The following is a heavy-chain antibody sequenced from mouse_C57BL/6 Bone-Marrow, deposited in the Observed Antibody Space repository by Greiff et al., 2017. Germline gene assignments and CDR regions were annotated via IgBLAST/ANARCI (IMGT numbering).Heavy chain of an antibody. J-gene: IGHJ3*01. Sequence: VQLQQSGAELVKPGASVKLSCTASGFNIKDYYMHWVKQRTEQGLEWIGRIDPEDVEPKYAPKFQGKATITVDTSSNTAYLQLSSLTSEDTAVYYCARPSYYYGSSIFPWFAYWGQGTLVTVSA. V-gene: IGHV14-2*01. CDR2: IDPEDVEP. CDR1: GFNIKDYY. D-gene: IGHD1-1*01. CDR3: ARPSYYYGSSIFPWFAY.